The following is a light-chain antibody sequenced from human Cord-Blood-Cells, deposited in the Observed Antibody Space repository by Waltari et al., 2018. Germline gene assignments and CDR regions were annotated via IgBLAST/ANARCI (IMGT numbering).Light chain of an antibody. CDR1: QSVSSY. CDR3: QQRSNWPPIT. V-gene: IGKV3-11*01. J-gene: IGKJ5*01. Sequence: ELVLTQSPATRSLSPAERSTLSCRASQSVSSYLAGYQQKPGQAPRLLIYDASNRATGIPARFSGSGSGTAVTITISSLEPEDFAVYYCQQRSNWPPITFGQGTRLEIK. CDR2: DAS.